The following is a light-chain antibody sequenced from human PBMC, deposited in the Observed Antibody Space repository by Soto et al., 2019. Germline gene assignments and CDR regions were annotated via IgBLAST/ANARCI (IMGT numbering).Light chain of an antibody. V-gene: IGLV2-11*01. Sequence: QSALTQPRSVSGSPGQSVTISCTGTRSDVGGYNYVSWYQQYPGKAPKLMIYDVSKRPSGVPDRFSGSKSGNTASLTISGLQAEDEAVYYCCSYAGSYTFTVFGGGTKLTVL. J-gene: IGLJ2*01. CDR2: DVS. CDR1: RSDVGGYNY. CDR3: CSYAGSYTFTV.